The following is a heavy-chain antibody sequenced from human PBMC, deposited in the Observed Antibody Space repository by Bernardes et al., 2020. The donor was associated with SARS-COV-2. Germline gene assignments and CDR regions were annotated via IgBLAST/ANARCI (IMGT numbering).Heavy chain of an antibody. CDR1: GFTFTSYV. CDR3: VKDHSVGTLGYFDS. V-gene: IGHV3-23*01. J-gene: IGHJ4*02. D-gene: IGHD1-26*01. CDR2: SGAGT. Sequence: GSLRLSCAASGFTFTSYVMSWVRQAPGKGLEWVSGSGAGTYYADSVMGRFTMSRDSFKNTVYLQMNSLRVEDTAVYYCVKDHSVGTLGYFDSWGQGTLVTVSS.